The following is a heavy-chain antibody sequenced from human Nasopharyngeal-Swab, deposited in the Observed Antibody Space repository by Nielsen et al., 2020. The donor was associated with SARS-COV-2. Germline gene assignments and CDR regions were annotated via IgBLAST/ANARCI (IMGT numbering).Heavy chain of an antibody. Sequence: GESLKISCAASGFTFSSYSMIWVRQAPGKGLEWVSSISSSSSYIYYADSVKGRFTISRDNAKNSLYLQMNSLRAEDTAVYYCARGGQGYDWLGHLSAFDIWGQGTMVTVSS. V-gene: IGHV3-21*01. J-gene: IGHJ3*02. CDR3: ARGGQGYDWLGHLSAFDI. CDR2: ISSSSSYI. CDR1: GFTFSSYS. D-gene: IGHD3-22*01.